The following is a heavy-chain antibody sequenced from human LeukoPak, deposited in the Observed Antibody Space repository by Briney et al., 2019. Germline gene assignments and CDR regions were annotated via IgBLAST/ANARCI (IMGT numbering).Heavy chain of an antibody. J-gene: IGHJ4*02. V-gene: IGHV3-7*03. Sequence: PGRSLRLSCAASGFIFSDYGMHWVRQAPGKGLEWVANIRQDGDTKYYVDSVKGRFTISRDNAMNSLYLQMNSLRAEDTAIYYCARSLPYGTTWYGRSDFWGQGTLVTVSS. D-gene: IGHD6-13*01. CDR1: GFIFSDYG. CDR2: IRQDGDTK. CDR3: ARSLPYGTTWYGRSDF.